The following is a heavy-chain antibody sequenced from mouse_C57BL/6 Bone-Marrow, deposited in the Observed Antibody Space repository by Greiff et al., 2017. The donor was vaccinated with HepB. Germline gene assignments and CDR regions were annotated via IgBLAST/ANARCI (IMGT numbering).Heavy chain of an antibody. D-gene: IGHD1-1*01. CDR2: IHPNSGST. CDR3: ARKYYGNRGGY. Sequence: PGQGLEWIGMIHPNSGSTNYNEKFKSKATLTVDKSSSTAYMQLSSLTSEDSAVYYCARKYYGNRGGYWGQGTTLTVSS. V-gene: IGHV1-64*01. J-gene: IGHJ2*01.